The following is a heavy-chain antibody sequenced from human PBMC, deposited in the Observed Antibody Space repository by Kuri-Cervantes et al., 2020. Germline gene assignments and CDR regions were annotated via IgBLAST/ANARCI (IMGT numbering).Heavy chain of an antibody. D-gene: IGHD2-15*01. Sequence: SVKVSCKASGFTFTSSAVQWVRQARGQRLEWIGWIVVGSGNTNYAQKFQERVTITRDMSTSTAYMELSSLRSEDTAVYYCARDGRSGGSYINWFDPWGQGTLVTVSS. V-gene: IGHV1-58*01. J-gene: IGHJ5*02. CDR3: ARDGRSGGSYINWFDP. CDR1: GFTFTSSA. CDR2: IVVGSGNT.